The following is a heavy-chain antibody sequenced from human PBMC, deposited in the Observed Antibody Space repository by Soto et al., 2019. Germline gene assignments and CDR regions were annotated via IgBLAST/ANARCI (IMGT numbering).Heavy chain of an antibody. D-gene: IGHD2-15*01. Sequence: PGGSLRLSCAASGFIFSNYVMTWVRQTPGKGLQWVSAIDNSGAGTWYTDSVKGRFTISRDNSKNTLYLQVSGLRAEDTAFYYCARYCGASSCYSGFDFWGRGTLVTVSS. CDR3: ARYCGASSCYSGFDF. J-gene: IGHJ4*02. CDR2: IDNSGAGT. CDR1: GFIFSNYV. V-gene: IGHV3-23*01.